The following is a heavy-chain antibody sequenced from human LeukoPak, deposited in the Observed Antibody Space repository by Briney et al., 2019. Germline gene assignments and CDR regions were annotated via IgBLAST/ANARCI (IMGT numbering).Heavy chain of an antibody. Sequence: SETLSLTCSVSGGSISSYYWSWIRQPPGKGLEWIGYIYYSGSTNYNPSLKSRVTISVDTSKNQFSLKLSSVTAADTAVYYCARGYYDSSGYLISYNWFDPWGQGTLVTVSS. J-gene: IGHJ5*02. D-gene: IGHD3-22*01. CDR3: ARGYYDSSGYLISYNWFDP. CDR2: IYYSGST. CDR1: GGSISSYY. V-gene: IGHV4-59*01.